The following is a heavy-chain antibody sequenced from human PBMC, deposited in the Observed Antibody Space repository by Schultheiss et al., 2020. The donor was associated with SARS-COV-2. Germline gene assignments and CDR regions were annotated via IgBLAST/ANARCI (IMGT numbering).Heavy chain of an antibody. CDR2: IYPSDSDT. J-gene: IGHJ6*02. D-gene: IGHD6-19*01. Sequence: GESLKISCKGSGYSFTSYWIGWVRQMPGKGLEWMGIIYPSDSDTRYSPSFQGQVTISADKSISTAYLQWSSLKASDTAMYYCAIQWTVAGQAGVYYYYYGMDVWGQGTTVTVSS. CDR3: AIQWTVAGQAGVYYYYYGMDV. CDR1: GYSFTSYW. V-gene: IGHV5-51*01.